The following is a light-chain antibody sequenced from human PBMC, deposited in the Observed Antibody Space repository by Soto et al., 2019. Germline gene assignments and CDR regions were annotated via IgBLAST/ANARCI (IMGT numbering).Light chain of an antibody. CDR2: EVT. V-gene: IGLV2-8*01. CDR1: SSDIGAYDY. Sequence: QSVLTQPPSASGSPGQSVTISCTGTSSDIGAYDYVSWYQQHPGKVPKLIIYEVTKRPSGVPDRFSASKSGNTASLTVSGLQAEDEADYYCSSHGGANNFYVFGTGTNVTVL. CDR3: SSHGGANNFYV. J-gene: IGLJ1*01.